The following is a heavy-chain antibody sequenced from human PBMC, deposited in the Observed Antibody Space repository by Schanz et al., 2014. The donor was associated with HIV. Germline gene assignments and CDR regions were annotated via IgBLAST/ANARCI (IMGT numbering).Heavy chain of an antibody. CDR3: TRVSSVTTSWWWYSDV. V-gene: IGHV3-23*04. CDR2: ISISGDVT. Sequence: VQLVESGGGVVQPGRSLRLSCAASGFIFSNHAMSWVRQAPGKGLEWVSGISISGDVTYYSDSVKGRFTISRDNSKNTVYLQMNSLRAEDTAVYYCTRVSSVTTSWWWYSDVWGRGTQVIVSS. D-gene: IGHD4-17*01. J-gene: IGHJ2*01. CDR1: GFIFSNHA.